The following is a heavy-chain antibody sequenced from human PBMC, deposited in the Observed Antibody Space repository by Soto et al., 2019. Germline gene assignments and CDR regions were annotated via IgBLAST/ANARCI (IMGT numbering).Heavy chain of an antibody. Sequence: GXGPAPVNTRQSLTLPCNFAGISLDCTAVGVGWLPQPPGKALECLALIYWDGDKRYNPSLTNRVIITKDTSKNQVVLTMTDMAPSDTGTYFCAHLISGGTFVRGVTLDYWGQGVRFTVSS. J-gene: IGHJ4*02. CDR3: AHLISGGTFVRGVTLDY. CDR2: IYWDGDK. D-gene: IGHD3-10*01. V-gene: IGHV2-5*02. CDR1: GISLDCTAVG.